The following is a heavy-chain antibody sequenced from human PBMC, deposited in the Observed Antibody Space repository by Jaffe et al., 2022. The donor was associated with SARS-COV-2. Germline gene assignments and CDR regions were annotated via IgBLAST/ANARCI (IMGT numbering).Heavy chain of an antibody. CDR1: GFTFDDYA. CDR2: ISWNSGSI. D-gene: IGHD5-12*01. V-gene: IGHV3-9*01. J-gene: IGHJ6*02. Sequence: EVQLVESGGGLVQPGRSLRLSCAASGFTFDDYAMHWVRQAPGKGLEWVSGISWNSGSIGYADSVKGRFTISRDNAKNSLYLQMNSLRAEDTALYYCAKEGYSGYDFTPPLLYGMDVWGQGTTVTVSS. CDR3: AKEGYSGYDFTPPLLYGMDV.